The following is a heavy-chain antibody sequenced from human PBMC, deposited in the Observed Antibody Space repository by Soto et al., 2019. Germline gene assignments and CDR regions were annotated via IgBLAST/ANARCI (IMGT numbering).Heavy chain of an antibody. CDR1: SYSVSTTTYF. V-gene: IGHV4-39*01. CDR3: ARHGPAGYCSGGSCNWFDP. CDR2: IYYGGTT. Sequence: QVQLQESGPGLVKPSETLSLTCTVSSYSVSTTTYFWAWIRQPPGKGLEWIGSIYYGGTTYYNSSLKSRVTISVDTSKTQFSPKLSSVTAADTAVYYCARHGPAGYCSGGSCNWFDPWGQGTLVTVSS. J-gene: IGHJ5*02. D-gene: IGHD2-15*01.